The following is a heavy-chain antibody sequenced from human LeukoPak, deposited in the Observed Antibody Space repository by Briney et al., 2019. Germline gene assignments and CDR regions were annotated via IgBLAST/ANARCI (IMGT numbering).Heavy chain of an antibody. CDR3: ARATRLWFGELPSYMDV. J-gene: IGHJ6*02. D-gene: IGHD3-10*01. CDR1: GFTFSSYA. Sequence: PGGSLRLSCAASGFTFSSYAMSWIRQAPGKGLEWISYITSNGNTIYYADSVKGRFTISRDNAKNSLDLQMNSLRGEDTATYYCARATRLWFGELPSYMDVWGQGTTVTVSS. V-gene: IGHV3-11*01. CDR2: ITSNGNTI.